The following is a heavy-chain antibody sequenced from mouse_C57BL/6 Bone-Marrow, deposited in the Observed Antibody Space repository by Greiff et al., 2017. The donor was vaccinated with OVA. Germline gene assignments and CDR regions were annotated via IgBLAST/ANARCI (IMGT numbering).Heavy chain of an antibody. Sequence: QVQLQQPGAELVRPGTSVKLSCKASGYTFTSYWMHWVKQRPGQGLEWIGVIDPSDSYTNYNQKFKGKATLTVDTSSSTAYMQLSSLTSEDSAVYYCARGGTTVVAYDYWGQGTTLTVSA. CDR1: GYTFTSYW. D-gene: IGHD1-1*01. CDR3: ARGGTTVVAYDY. CDR2: IDPSDSYT. V-gene: IGHV1-59*01. J-gene: IGHJ2*01.